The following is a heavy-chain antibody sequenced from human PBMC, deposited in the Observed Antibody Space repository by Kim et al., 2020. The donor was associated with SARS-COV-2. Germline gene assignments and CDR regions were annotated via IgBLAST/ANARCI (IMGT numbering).Heavy chain of an antibody. CDR3: ARDSRGYTYGANDY. V-gene: IGHV3-11*06. CDR1: GFTFSDYY. J-gene: IGHJ4*02. CDR2: ISSSTSHT. D-gene: IGHD5-18*01. Sequence: GSLRLSCVASGFTFSDYYMSWIRQAPGKGLEWVSYISSSTSHTNYAESMKGRFTISRDNAKNSLYLQMNSLRAEDTAVYYCARDSRGYTYGANDYWGQGTLVTVSS.